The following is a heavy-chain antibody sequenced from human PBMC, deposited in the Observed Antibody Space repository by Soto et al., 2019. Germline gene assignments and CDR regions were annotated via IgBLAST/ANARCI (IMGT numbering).Heavy chain of an antibody. CDR3: ARHRLLLRGVFGVANWFDP. CDR2: VYFNGKT. D-gene: IGHD3-3*01. J-gene: IGHJ5*02. Sequence: SETLSLTCTVSGGSITSSTYYWGWVRQPPGKGLEWIGTVYFNGKTYYNPSLKRRVIISVDTSNNHFSLRLTSVTAADTAVYYCARHRLLLRGVFGVANWFDPWGQGTLVTVSS. V-gene: IGHV4-39*01. CDR1: GGSITSSTYY.